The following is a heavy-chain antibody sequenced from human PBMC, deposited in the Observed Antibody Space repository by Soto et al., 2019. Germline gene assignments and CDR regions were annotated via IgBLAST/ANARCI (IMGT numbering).Heavy chain of an antibody. J-gene: IGHJ4*02. V-gene: IGHV3-23*01. Sequence: EVQLLESGGGLVQPGGSLRLSCADSGFTFSSYAMSWVRQAPGKGLEWVSAISGSGGSTYYADSVKGRFTISRDNSKNTLYLQMNSLRAEDTAVYYCAKKGSGSYYLYYFDYWGQGTLVTVSS. CDR2: ISGSGGST. D-gene: IGHD3-10*01. CDR3: AKKGSGSYYLYYFDY. CDR1: GFTFSSYA.